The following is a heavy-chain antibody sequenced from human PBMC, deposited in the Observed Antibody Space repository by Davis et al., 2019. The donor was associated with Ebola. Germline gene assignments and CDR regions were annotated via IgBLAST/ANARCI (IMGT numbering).Heavy chain of an antibody. CDR2: INPNSGGT. CDR3: ARGGGSSKRTMGY. J-gene: IGHJ4*02. D-gene: IGHD1-26*01. Sequence: ASVKVSCKASGYTFTGYYMHWVRQAPGQGLEWMGWINPNSGGTNYAQKFQGWVTMTRDTSSSTAYMELTRLGTADTPVYYCARGGGSSKRTMGYWGQGTLVTVSS. V-gene: IGHV1-2*04. CDR1: GYTFTGYY.